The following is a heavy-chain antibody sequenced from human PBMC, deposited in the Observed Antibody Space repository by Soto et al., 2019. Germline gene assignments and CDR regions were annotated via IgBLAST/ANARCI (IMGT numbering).Heavy chain of an antibody. CDR3: ARVGIIVVVPDDNQGFDY. V-gene: IGHV4-34*01. CDR1: GGSFSVYY. J-gene: IGHJ4*02. Sequence: SETLSLTFAVYGGSFSVYYWSWILQPPGKXLDCIGEINNSGSNNYNPSPTSRVNTSVDTYKNQFSLTLSSVTEADTAVYYCARVGIIVVVPDDNQGFDYWGQGTLVTVSS. CDR2: INNSGSN. D-gene: IGHD2-2*01.